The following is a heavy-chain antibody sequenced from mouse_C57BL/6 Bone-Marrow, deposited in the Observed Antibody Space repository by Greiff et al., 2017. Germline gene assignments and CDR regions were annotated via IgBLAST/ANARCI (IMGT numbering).Heavy chain of an antibody. J-gene: IGHJ1*03. V-gene: IGHV1-78*01. CDR3: ASYYGSSPVGYFDG. D-gene: IGHD1-1*01. Sequence: QVQLQQSDAELVKPGASVTISCKVSGYTFTDHTIHWMKQRPEQGLEWIGYIYPRDGSTKYNEKFKDKATLTADKSSSTAYMQLNSLTSEDSAVYFCASYYGSSPVGYFDGWGTGATVTVAS. CDR1: GYTFTDHT. CDR2: IYPRDGST.